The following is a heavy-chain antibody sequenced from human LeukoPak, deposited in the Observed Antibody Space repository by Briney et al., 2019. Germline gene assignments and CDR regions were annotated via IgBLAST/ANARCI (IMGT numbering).Heavy chain of an antibody. D-gene: IGHD3-22*01. CDR3: AKDVRMYYYDSSFPFDY. CDR2: ISWNSGSI. Sequence: GGSLRLSCAASGFTFSNYWMHWVRHAPGKGLEWVSGISWNSGSIGYADSVKGRFTISRDNAKNSLYLQMNSLRAEDTALYYCAKDVRMYYYDSSFPFDYWGQGTLVTVSS. CDR1: GFTFSNYW. V-gene: IGHV3-9*01. J-gene: IGHJ4*02.